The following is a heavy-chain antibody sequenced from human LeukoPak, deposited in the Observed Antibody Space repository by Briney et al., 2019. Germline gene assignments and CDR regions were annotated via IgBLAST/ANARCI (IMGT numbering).Heavy chain of an antibody. CDR1: GGSFSGYY. CDR2: INHSGST. CDR3: ARGPRIAVAGI. J-gene: IGHJ4*02. D-gene: IGHD6-19*01. V-gene: IGHV4-34*01. Sequence: PSETLSLTCPVYGGSFSGYYRSWIRQPPGKGLEWIGEINHSGSTNYNPSLKSRVTISVDTSKNQFSLKLSSVTAADTAVYYCARGPRIAVAGIWGQGTLVTVSS.